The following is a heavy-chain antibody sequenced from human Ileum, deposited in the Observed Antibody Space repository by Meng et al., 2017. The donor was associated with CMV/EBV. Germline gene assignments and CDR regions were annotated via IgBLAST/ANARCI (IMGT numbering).Heavy chain of an antibody. V-gene: IGHV1-2*06. Sequence: SGYNFNGYYIHWLRQAPGQGLQWMGRIDPHSGGTNYPQEFQGRVTMTGDTSVSTAYMDLHSLRSDDTAVYFCTREKTGFGGPRFDYWGQGTLVTVSS. CDR1: GYNFNGYY. CDR3: TREKTGFGGPRFDY. CDR2: IDPHSGGT. J-gene: IGHJ4*02. D-gene: IGHD3-16*01.